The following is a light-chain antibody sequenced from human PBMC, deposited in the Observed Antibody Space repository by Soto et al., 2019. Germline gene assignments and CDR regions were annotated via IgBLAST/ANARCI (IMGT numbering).Light chain of an antibody. J-gene: IGKJ5*01. Sequence: IVLTQSPATLSLSPGKRATLSSRSSQNISNYLIWYQQKPGQAPRLLIYDVSNRATGIPARFSGSGSGTDFTLTISRLEPEDFAVYYCQQYGSSPPITFGQGTRLETK. CDR2: DVS. CDR3: QQYGSSPPIT. V-gene: IGKV3-20*01. CDR1: QNISNY.